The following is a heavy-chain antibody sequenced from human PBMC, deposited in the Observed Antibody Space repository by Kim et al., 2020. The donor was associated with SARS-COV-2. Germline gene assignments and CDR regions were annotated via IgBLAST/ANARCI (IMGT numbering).Heavy chain of an antibody. D-gene: IGHD2-15*01. J-gene: IGHJ6*01. CDR2: IKQDGTEK. CDR1: GFTFSTYW. Sequence: GGSLRLSCATSGFTFSTYWMSWARQAPGKGLEWVANIKQDGTEKYFVDFVKGRFTISRDKAKDSLYLQMNSLRVEDTAVHYWARDRVEGVGAYFFYG. V-gene: IGHV3-7*03. CDR3: ARDRVEGVGAYFFYG.